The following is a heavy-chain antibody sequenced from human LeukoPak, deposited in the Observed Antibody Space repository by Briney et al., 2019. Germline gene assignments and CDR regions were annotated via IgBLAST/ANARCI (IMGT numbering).Heavy chain of an antibody. CDR3: ARHIRNTALVYMDV. V-gene: IGHV4-39*01. J-gene: IGHJ6*03. D-gene: IGHD5-18*01. Sequence: PSETLSLTCTVSGGSISSSSYYWGWIRQPPGKGLEWIGSIYYSGSTYYNPSLKSRVTISVDTSKNRFSLKLSSVTAADTAVYYCARHIRNTALVYMDVWGKGTTVTVSS. CDR2: IYYSGST. CDR1: GGSISSSSYY.